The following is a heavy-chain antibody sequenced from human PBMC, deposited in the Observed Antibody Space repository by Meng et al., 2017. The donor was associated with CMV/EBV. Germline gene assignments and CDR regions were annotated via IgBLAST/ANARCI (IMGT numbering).Heavy chain of an antibody. CDR1: GFLFNTYS. J-gene: IGHJ6*02. CDR2: ISYAGTNK. V-gene: IGHV3-30-3*01. CDR3: ARDDYGMDV. Sequence: GGSLRLSCAASGFLFNTYSIHWVRQVPGKGLEWVAVISYAGTNKHYADSVKGRFTISRDNSKNTLYLEMKSLRLEDTAVYYCARDDYGMDVWGHGTTVTVSS.